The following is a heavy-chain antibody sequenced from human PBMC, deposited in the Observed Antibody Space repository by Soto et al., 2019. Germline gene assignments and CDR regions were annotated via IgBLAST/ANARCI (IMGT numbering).Heavy chain of an antibody. CDR2: ISGSGGST. V-gene: IGHV3-23*01. Sequence: GGSLRLSCAASGFTFSSYAMSWVRQAPGKGLEWVSAISGSGGSTYYADSVKGRFTISRDNSKNTLYLQMNSLRAEDTAVYYCAKGAYDILTGPYNPFDYWGQGTLVTVSS. D-gene: IGHD3-9*01. J-gene: IGHJ4*02. CDR3: AKGAYDILTGPYNPFDY. CDR1: GFTFSSYA.